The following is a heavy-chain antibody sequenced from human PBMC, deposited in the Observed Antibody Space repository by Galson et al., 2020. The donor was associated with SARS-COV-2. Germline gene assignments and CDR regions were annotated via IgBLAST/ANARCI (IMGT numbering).Heavy chain of an antibody. CDR3: ARDVEDDYYDSPPNNY. CDR1: GGTFSSYA. V-gene: IGHV1-69*10. Sequence: SVKVSCKASGGTFSSYAISWVRQAPGQGLEWMGGIIPILGIANYAQKFQGRVTITADKSTSTAYMELSSLRSEDTAVYYCARDVEDDYYDSPPNNYWGQGTLVTVSS. D-gene: IGHD3-22*01. J-gene: IGHJ4*02. CDR2: IIPILGIA.